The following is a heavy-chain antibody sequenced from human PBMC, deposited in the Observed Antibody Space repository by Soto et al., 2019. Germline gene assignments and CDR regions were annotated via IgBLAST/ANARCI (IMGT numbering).Heavy chain of an antibody. J-gene: IGHJ4*02. CDR1: GFTFSRYS. CDR2: ISSSSS. V-gene: IGHV3-21*04. CDR3: AKLLNYFDY. D-gene: IGHD2-21*02. Sequence: PGGSLRLSCAASGFTFSRYSVNWVRQAPGKGLEWLSSISSSSSYDADSVKGRFTISRDNAKNSVFLQMNSLRAEDTAVYYCAKLLNYFDYWGQGTLVTVSS.